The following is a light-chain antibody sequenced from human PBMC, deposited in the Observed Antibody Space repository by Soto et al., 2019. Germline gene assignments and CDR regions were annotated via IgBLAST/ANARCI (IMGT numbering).Light chain of an antibody. CDR1: SSDVGSYNL. CDR3: CSYAVSTSYL. J-gene: IGLJ1*01. Sequence: QPALSQPASVSGSPGQSITISCTGTSSDVGSYNLVSWYQQHPGKAPKLMIYEGSKRPSGVSNRFYGSKSGNTASLTISGLQAEDAADYYCCSYAVSTSYLFGTGTKV. V-gene: IGLV2-23*01. CDR2: EGS.